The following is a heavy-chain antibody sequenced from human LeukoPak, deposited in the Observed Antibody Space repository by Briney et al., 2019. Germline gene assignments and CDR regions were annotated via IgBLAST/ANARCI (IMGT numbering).Heavy chain of an antibody. CDR2: INPSVGST. V-gene: IGHV1-46*01. D-gene: IGHD3-3*01. CDR3: VRGGYDFSSGYYPSR. CDR1: GYTFTGYY. Sequence: GASVKVSCKASGYTFTGYYMNWVRQAPGQGLEWMGIINPSVGSTSYSQKFQDRVTMTRDTSTSTFYMELSSLRSEDTAVYYCVRGGYDFSSGYYPSRWGQGTLVTVSS. J-gene: IGHJ4*02.